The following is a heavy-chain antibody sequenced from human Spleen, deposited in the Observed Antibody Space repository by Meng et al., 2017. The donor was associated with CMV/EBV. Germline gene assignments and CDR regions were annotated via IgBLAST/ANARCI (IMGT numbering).Heavy chain of an antibody. V-gene: IGHV3-9*01. Sequence: SLKISCAASGFTFDDYAMHWVRQAPGKGLEWVSGISWNSGSIGYADSVKGRFTISRDNAKNSLYLQTNSLRAEDTAVYYCAREAGYSSGWYYYYGMDVWGQGTTVTVSS. D-gene: IGHD6-25*01. J-gene: IGHJ6*02. CDR1: GFTFDDYA. CDR3: AREAGYSSGWYYYYGMDV. CDR2: ISWNSGSI.